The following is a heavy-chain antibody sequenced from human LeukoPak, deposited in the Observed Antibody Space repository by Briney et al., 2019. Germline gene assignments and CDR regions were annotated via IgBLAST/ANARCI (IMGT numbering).Heavy chain of an antibody. D-gene: IGHD2-2*01. CDR1: GFTFDSYG. V-gene: IGHV3-15*01. CDR3: TTFHVVLVPAARPEGVFDI. Sequence: GGSLRLSCAASGFTFDSYGMNWVRQAPGKGLEWVGRIKSEIDGVTTDYAAPVKGRFTISKDDSKNTLYLQMNSLKIEDTAVYYCTTFHVVLVPAARPEGVFDIWGQGTTVTVTS. J-gene: IGHJ3*02. CDR2: IKSEIDGVTT.